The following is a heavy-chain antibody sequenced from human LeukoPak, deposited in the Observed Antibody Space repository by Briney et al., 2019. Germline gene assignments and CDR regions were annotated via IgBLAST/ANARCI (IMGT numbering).Heavy chain of an antibody. D-gene: IGHD7-27*01. CDR3: ARGPGDAFDY. Sequence: ASVKVSCKASGYTFTSYGISWVRQAPGRGLEWMGWINPNSGGTNYAQKFQGWDTMTRDTSISTAYMELSRLRSDDTAVYYCARGPGDAFDYWGQGTLVTVSS. CDR1: GYTFTSYG. J-gene: IGHJ4*02. V-gene: IGHV1-2*04. CDR2: INPNSGGT.